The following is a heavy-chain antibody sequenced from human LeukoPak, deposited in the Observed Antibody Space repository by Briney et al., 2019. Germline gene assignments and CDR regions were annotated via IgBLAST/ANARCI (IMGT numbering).Heavy chain of an antibody. V-gene: IGHV1-69*04. CDR3: ARDQGLTAPPPYGLDV. D-gene: IGHD5-18*01. J-gene: IGHJ6*02. Sequence: SVKVSCKTSGGTFSTSAITWVRQAPREGLEWMGSIIPVLNITTYAQRFQGRVTITADTSTSTVYMELSSLRSEETAVYYCARDQGLTAPPPYGLDVWGQGTTVIVSS. CDR2: IIPVLNIT. CDR1: GGTFSTSA.